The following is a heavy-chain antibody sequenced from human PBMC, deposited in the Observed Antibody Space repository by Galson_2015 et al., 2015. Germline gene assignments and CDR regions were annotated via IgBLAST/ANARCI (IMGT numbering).Heavy chain of an antibody. V-gene: IGHV1-69*01. D-gene: IGHD6-13*01. CDR1: GCTFRNYA. J-gene: IGHJ3*02. CDR3: SRGIGSGSSSWYYAFEI. Sequence: SGCTFRNYALSWVRQAPGQGLEWMGGILPIFGTTKYAQNFQDRVTITADESTSTAYMELSRLRSDDAAMYYCSRGIGSGSSSWYYAFEIWGQGTIIPVSS. CDR2: ILPIFGTT.